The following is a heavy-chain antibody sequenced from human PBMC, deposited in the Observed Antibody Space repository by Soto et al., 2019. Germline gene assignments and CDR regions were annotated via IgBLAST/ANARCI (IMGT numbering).Heavy chain of an antibody. CDR1: GGSISGYY. Sequence: PSETLSLTCTVSGGSISGYYWSWIRRPPGKGLEWIGSIYYSGSTYYNPSLKSRVTISVDTSKNQFSLKLSSVTAADTAVYYCARRGSGSYSDYWGQGTLVTVSS. D-gene: IGHD3-10*01. CDR3: ARRGSGSYSDY. J-gene: IGHJ4*02. CDR2: IYYSGST. V-gene: IGHV4-59*08.